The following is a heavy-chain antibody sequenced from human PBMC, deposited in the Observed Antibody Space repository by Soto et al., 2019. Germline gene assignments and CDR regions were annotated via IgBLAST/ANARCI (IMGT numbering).Heavy chain of an antibody. CDR2: INHSGST. Sequence: QVQLQQWGAGLLKPSETLSLTCVVYGGSFSGYYWSWIRQPPGKGLEWIGEINHSGSTNYNPSLKSRVTLSVGTSKNQFSLKLRSVTAADTAVYYGARGFRFCSGGSCYSGWFDPWGQGTRVTVSS. J-gene: IGHJ5*02. CDR1: GGSFSGYY. V-gene: IGHV4-34*01. CDR3: ARGFRFCSGGSCYSGWFDP. D-gene: IGHD2-15*01.